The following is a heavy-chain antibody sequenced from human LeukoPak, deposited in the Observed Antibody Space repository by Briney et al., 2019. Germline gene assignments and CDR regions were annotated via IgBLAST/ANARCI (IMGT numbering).Heavy chain of an antibody. CDR1: GFTFSNYA. D-gene: IGHD5-12*01. CDR3: AKVYGGYISHYYMDV. CDR2: LTGNGRTT. Sequence: GGSLRLSCAASGFTFSNYAMTLVRQAPGKGLEWVSGLTGNGRTTYYADSVKGRFTISRDNSNNTLYLQINSLRAEDTAVYYCAKVYGGYISHYYMDVWGKGTTVTVSS. J-gene: IGHJ6*03. V-gene: IGHV3-23*01.